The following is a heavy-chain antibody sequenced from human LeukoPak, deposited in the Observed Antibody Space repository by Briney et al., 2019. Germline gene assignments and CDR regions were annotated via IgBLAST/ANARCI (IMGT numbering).Heavy chain of an antibody. CDR1: GFTLSSNY. CDR2: IYSGGST. Sequence: PGGSLRFSCAASGFTLSSNYMSWVRPAPGEGLGWVSVIYSGGSTYYAESVKGRFTIYRDNSKNTLYLQMNSLRAEDTAVYYCARSSWPYYFDYWGQGTLVTVSS. V-gene: IGHV3-53*01. J-gene: IGHJ4*02. CDR3: ARSSWPYYFDY. D-gene: IGHD6-13*01.